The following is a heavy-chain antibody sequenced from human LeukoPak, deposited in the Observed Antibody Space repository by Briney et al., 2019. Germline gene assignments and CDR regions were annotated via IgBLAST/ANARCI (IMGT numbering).Heavy chain of an antibody. J-gene: IGHJ3*01. CDR3: AKPPTGNVAFDV. CDR2: IKPDGSQK. D-gene: IGHD1-1*01. V-gene: IGHV3-7*01. CDR1: GFTFSSYW. Sequence: GGSLRLSCAASGFTFSSYWMTWVRQAPGKGLEWVANIKPDGSQKFYLDSVKGRFTISRDNAKNSLYLQMNNLRAVDTAVYYCAKPPTGNVAFDVWGQGTMVTVSS.